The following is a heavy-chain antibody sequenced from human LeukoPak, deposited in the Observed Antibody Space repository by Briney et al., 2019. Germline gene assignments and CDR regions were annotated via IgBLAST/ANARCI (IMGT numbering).Heavy chain of an antibody. CDR1: GGTFSSYA. Sequence: ASVKVSCKASGGTFSSYAISWVRQAPGQGLEWMGRIIPILGIANYAQKFQGRVTITADKSTSTAYMELSSLRSEDTAVYYCAAYYYDSSGYYSSFFDYWGQGTLVTVSS. CDR2: IIPILGIA. D-gene: IGHD3-22*01. V-gene: IGHV1-69*04. J-gene: IGHJ4*02. CDR3: AAYYYDSSGYYSSFFDY.